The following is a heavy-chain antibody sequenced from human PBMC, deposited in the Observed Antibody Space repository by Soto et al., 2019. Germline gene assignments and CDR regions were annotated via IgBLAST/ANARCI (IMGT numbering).Heavy chain of an antibody. CDR1: GFSLSTSGVG. J-gene: IGHJ5*02. D-gene: IGHD3-10*01. CDR2: IYWDDDK. CDR3: AHRRSRGITMVRGYWPFDP. V-gene: IGHV2-5*02. Sequence: SGPTLVNPTQTLTLTCTFSGFSLSTSGVGVGWIRQPPGKALEWLALIYWDDDKRYSPSLKSRLTITKDTSKNLVVLKMTNMDPVDTATYYCAHRRSRGITMVRGYWPFDPWGQGTLVTVSS.